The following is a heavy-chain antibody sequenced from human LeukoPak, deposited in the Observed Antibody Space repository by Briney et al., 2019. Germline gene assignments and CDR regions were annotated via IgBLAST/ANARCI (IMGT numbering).Heavy chain of an antibody. J-gene: IGHJ4*02. CDR2: INHSGST. V-gene: IGHV4-34*01. CDR3: AKDIDAMVGSGWYLDY. CDR1: GGSFSGYY. D-gene: IGHD6-19*01. Sequence: SETLSLTCAVYGGSFSGYYWSWIRQPPGKGLEWIGEINHSGSTNYNPSLKSRVTISVDTSKNQFSLKLSSVTAADTAVYYCAKDIDAMVGSGWYLDYWGQGTLVTVSS.